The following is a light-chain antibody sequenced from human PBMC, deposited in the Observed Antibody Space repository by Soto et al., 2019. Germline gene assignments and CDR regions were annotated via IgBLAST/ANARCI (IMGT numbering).Light chain of an antibody. V-gene: IGKV1-39*01. Sequence: DIQMTQSPSSLSASVGERVTITCQASQSISSYLNWYQQKPGKAPKLLIYAASSVQSGVPSRFSGSGSGTDFTLIISRLHPEDFVTYYCQHSYSTPRTFGQGTKLEIK. CDR1: QSISSY. CDR3: QHSYSTPRT. J-gene: IGKJ2*01. CDR2: AAS.